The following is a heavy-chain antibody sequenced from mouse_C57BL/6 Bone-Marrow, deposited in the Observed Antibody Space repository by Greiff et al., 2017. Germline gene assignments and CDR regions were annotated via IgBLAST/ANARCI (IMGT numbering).Heavy chain of an antibody. V-gene: IGHV1-39*01. Sequence: EVQLMESGPELVKPGASVKISCKASGYSFTDYNMNWVKQSHGKSLEWIGVINPKYGTTSYNQKFKGKATLTVDESSSTAYMQLNSLTSEDSAVFYDASTYDDYYAWFAYWGQGKLVTVSA. CDR3: ASTYDDYYAWFAY. CDR1: GYSFTDYN. J-gene: IGHJ3*01. D-gene: IGHD2-3*01. CDR2: INPKYGTT.